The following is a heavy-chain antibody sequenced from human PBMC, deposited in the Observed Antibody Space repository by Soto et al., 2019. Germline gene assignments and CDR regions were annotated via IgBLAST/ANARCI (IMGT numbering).Heavy chain of an antibody. CDR1: GFTFSSYS. J-gene: IGHJ6*02. Sequence: GGSLRLSCAASGFTFSSYSMNWVRQAPGKGLEWVSSISSSSSYIYYADSVKGRFTISRDNAKNSLYLQMNSLRAEDTAVYYCARDHGISPYYYYYGMDVWGQGTTVTGLL. CDR3: ARDHGISPYYYYYGMDV. V-gene: IGHV3-21*01. CDR2: ISSSSSYI. D-gene: IGHD1-20*01.